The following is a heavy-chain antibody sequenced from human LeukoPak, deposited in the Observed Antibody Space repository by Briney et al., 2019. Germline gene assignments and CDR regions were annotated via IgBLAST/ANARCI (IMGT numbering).Heavy chain of an antibody. V-gene: IGHV3-23*01. Sequence: GGTLRLSCAASGFTFSSHGMSWVRQAPGKGLEWVSTISGSGGSTYNADSVKARFTISRDNSKITLYLQMNSLRAEDTAVYYCAKNDGNLPYYYYYMDVWGKGTTVTVPS. CDR3: AKNDGNLPYYYYYMDV. J-gene: IGHJ6*03. CDR2: ISGSGGST. D-gene: IGHD1-1*01. CDR1: GFTFSSHG.